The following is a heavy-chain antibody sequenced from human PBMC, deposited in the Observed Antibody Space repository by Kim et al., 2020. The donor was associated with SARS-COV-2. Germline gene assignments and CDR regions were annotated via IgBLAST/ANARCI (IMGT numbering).Heavy chain of an antibody. CDR3: ARVGPTEYNWNSEYYFDY. V-gene: IGHV3-30-3*01. CDR2: ISYDGSNK. CDR1: GFTFSSYA. J-gene: IGHJ4*02. Sequence: GGSLRLSCAASGFTFSSYAMHWVRQAPGKGLEWVAVISYDGSNKYYADSVKGRFTISRDNSKNTLYLQMNSLRAEDTAVYYCARVGPTEYNWNSEYYFDYWGQGTLVTVSS. D-gene: IGHD1-7*01.